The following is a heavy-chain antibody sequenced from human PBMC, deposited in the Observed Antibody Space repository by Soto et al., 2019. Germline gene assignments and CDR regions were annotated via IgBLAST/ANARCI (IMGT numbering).Heavy chain of an antibody. CDR2: IYYSGST. J-gene: IGHJ4*02. V-gene: IGHV4-61*01. CDR3: ARKVDFWSGYDY. D-gene: IGHD3-3*01. CDR1: GGSVSSGSYY. Sequence: SETLSLTYTVSGGSVSSGSYYWSWIRQPPGKGLEWIGYIYYSGSTNYNPSLKSRVTISVDTSKNQFSLKLSSVTAADTAMYYCARKVDFWSGYDYWGQGTLVTVSS.